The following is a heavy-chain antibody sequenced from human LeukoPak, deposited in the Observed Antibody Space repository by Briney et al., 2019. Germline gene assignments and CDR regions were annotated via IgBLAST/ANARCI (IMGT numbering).Heavy chain of an antibody. J-gene: IGHJ4*02. D-gene: IGHD3-10*01. CDR1: GFTFRSYW. V-gene: IGHV3-74*01. Sequence: GGSLRLSCAASGFTFRSYWMHWVRQAPGKGLVWVSRINSDGSSTSYADSVKGRFTISRDNAKNTLYLQMNSLRAEDTAVYYCARYYGSGSYAVDYWGQGTLVTVSS. CDR3: ARYYGSGSYAVDY. CDR2: INSDGSST.